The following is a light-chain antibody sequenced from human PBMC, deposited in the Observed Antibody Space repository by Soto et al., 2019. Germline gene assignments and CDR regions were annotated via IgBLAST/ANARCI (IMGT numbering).Light chain of an antibody. CDR2: GAS. CDR3: QQYYTTFPA. CDR1: QGVSSS. Sequence: EVVLTQSPATLSVSPGDTATLSCRASQGVSSSLAWYQQKPGQPPRLLIYGASTRATGVPARFSGSGSGTEFTLTISRLQSEDVAVYYCQQYYTTFPAFGQGTRVDVK. J-gene: IGKJ1*01. V-gene: IGKV3-15*01.